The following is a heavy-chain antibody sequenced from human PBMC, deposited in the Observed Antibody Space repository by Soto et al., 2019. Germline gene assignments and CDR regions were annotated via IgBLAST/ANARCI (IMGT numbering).Heavy chain of an antibody. Sequence: QLQLQESGPGLVKPSETLSLTCTVSGGSISSSSYYWGWIRHPPGKGLEWIGSIYYSGSTYYNPSLKSRVTISVDTSKNQFSLKLSSVTAADTAVYYCARRGRGGDYYVSYFDYWGQGTLVTVSS. CDR3: ARRGRGGDYYVSYFDY. CDR1: GGSISSSSYY. V-gene: IGHV4-39*01. CDR2: IYYSGST. J-gene: IGHJ4*02. D-gene: IGHD2-21*01.